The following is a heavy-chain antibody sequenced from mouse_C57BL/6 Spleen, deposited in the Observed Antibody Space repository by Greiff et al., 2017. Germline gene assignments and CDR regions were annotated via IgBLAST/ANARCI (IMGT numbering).Heavy chain of an antibody. CDR1: GYAFTNYL. V-gene: IGHV1-54*01. CDR2: INPGSGGT. D-gene: IGHD1-1*01. Sequence: QVQLKESGAELVRPGTSVKVSCKASGYAFTNYLLEWVKQRPGQGLEWIGVINPGSGGTNYNEKFKGKATLTADKSSSTAYMQLSSLTSEDSAVYFCARAYGSRGYFDYWGQGTTLTVSS. J-gene: IGHJ2*01. CDR3: ARAYGSRGYFDY.